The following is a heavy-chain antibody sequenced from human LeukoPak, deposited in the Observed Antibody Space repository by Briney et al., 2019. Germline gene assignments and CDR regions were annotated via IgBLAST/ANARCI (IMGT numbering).Heavy chain of an antibody. V-gene: IGHV4-34*01. J-gene: IGHJ4*02. Sequence: PAETLSLTCAVYGGSFRGYYWSWIRQPPGKGLEWIGEINHSGGTNYNPSLKSRVTISEDTSKNQFSLKLSSVTAADTAVYYCARGRGAAAREDYWGQGTLVTVSS. D-gene: IGHD6-13*01. CDR1: GGSFRGYY. CDR3: ARGRGAAAREDY. CDR2: INHSGGT.